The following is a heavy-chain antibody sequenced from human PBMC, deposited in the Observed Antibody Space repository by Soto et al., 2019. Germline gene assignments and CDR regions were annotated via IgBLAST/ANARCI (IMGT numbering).Heavy chain of an antibody. D-gene: IGHD2-15*01. CDR3: ARTCSGGTCSFDY. CDR1: GFTVSSNY. J-gene: IGHJ4*02. Sequence: EVQLVESGGGLVQPGGSLRLSFAASGFTVSSNYMSWVRQAPGKGLEWVSVIYSGGSTYYADSVKGRFTISRDNSENTLYLQMNSLRAEDTAVYYCARTCSGGTCSFDYWGQGTLVTVSS. CDR2: IYSGGST. V-gene: IGHV3-66*01.